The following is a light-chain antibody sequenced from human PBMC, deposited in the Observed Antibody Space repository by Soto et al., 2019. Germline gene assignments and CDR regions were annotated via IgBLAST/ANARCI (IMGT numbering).Light chain of an antibody. CDR3: AAWDDSLNGRVV. Sequence: QSVLTQPPSASGTPGQRVTISCSGSSSNIGSNTVNWYQQLPGTAPKLLIYSNNQRPSGVPDRFSGSKSGTSASLAIRGLQSADEADYYCAAWDDSLNGRVVFGGGTKLTVL. CDR1: SSNIGSNT. CDR2: SNN. J-gene: IGLJ2*01. V-gene: IGLV1-44*01.